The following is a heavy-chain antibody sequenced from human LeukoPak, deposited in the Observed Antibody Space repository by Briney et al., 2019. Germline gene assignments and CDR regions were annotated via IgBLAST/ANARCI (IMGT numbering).Heavy chain of an antibody. J-gene: IGHJ4*02. CDR3: AKFRLRLGELVPFDY. V-gene: IGHV3-23*01. D-gene: IGHD3-16*01. CDR1: GFTFSSYA. CDR2: ISGSGGST. Sequence: GGSLRLSCAASGFTFSSYAMSWARQTPGKGLEWVSAISGSGGSTYYADSVKGRFTISRDNSKNTLYLQMNSLRAEDTAVYYCAKFRLRLGELVPFDYWGQGTLVTVSS.